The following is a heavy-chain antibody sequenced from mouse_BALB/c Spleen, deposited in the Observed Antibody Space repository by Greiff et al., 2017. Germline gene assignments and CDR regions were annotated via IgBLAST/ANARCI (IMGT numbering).Heavy chain of an antibody. CDR2: IWSDGST. CDR1: GFSLTSYG. D-gene: IGHD2-2*01. V-gene: IGHV2-6-2*01. CDR3: ARYGYDGYAMDY. J-gene: IGHJ4*01. Sequence: VQGVESGPDLVAPSQSLSITCTVSGFSLTSYGVHWVRQPPGKGLEWLVVIWSDGSTTYNSALKSRLSISKDNSKSQVFLKMNSLQTDDTAMYYCARYGYDGYAMDYWGQGTSVTVSS.